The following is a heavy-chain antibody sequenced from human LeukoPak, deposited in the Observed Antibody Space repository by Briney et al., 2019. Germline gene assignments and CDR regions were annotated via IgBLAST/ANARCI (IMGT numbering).Heavy chain of an antibody. CDR1: GCSIIGYY. Sequence: SETLSLTCTVSGCSIIGYYWSWLRQPPGKGLEWIGYIYHSGFTDYNPSVRSRITISVDTSRNQFSLKLTSATAADTAMYYCARDQRCSRFDGGCDQWYFDLWGRGTLVTVSS. J-gene: IGHJ2*01. D-gene: IGHD2-8*01. CDR3: ARDQRCSRFDGGCDQWYFDL. V-gene: IGHV4-59*01. CDR2: IYHSGFT.